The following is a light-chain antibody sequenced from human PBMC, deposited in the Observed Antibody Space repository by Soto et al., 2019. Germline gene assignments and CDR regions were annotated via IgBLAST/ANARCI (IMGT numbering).Light chain of an antibody. J-gene: IGKJ4*01. Sequence: DIQMTQSPPSLSASVGDSVTITCRASQSVSTDLNWYQQKPGKAPKLLIYAASSLESGVPSRFSGIGSGTEFTLPISSLQHEDLATYYCQQIWFIPLTFGGGTKVE. V-gene: IGKV1-39*01. CDR1: QSVSTD. CDR3: QQIWFIPLT. CDR2: AAS.